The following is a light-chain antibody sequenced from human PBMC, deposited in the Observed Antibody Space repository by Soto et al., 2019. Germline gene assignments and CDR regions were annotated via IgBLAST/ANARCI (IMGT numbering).Light chain of an antibody. CDR2: DAS. Sequence: EIVLTQSTATLSLSPGERATLSCRASQSVSSYLAWYPQKPGQAPRLLIYDASNRATGIPARFSGSGSGTDFTLTISSLEPEDFAVYYCQQRSNWPPLTFGGGTKLEI. CDR3: QQRSNWPPLT. CDR1: QSVSSY. V-gene: IGKV3-11*01. J-gene: IGKJ4*01.